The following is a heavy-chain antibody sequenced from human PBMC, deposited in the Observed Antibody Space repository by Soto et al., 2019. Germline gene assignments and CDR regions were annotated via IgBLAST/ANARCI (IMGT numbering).Heavy chain of an antibody. CDR2: IIPILGIA. V-gene: IGHV1-69*02. J-gene: IGHJ4*02. D-gene: IGHD2-2*01. CDR1: GGTFSSYT. Sequence: GASVKVSCKASGGTFSSYTISWVRQAPGQGLEWMGRIIPILGIANYAQKFQGRVTITADKSTSTAYMELSSLRSEDTAVYYCARLVPAAIPALDYWGQGTLVTVSS. CDR3: ARLVPAAIPALDY.